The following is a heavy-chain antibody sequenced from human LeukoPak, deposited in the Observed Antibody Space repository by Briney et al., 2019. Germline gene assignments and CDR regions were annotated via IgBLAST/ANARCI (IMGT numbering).Heavy chain of an antibody. CDR3: ARSEQWLVIHLDY. CDR2: IIPIFGTA. V-gene: IGHV1-69*13. Sequence: KPGASVKVSCKASGYTFTGYYMHWVRQAPGRGLEWMGGIIPIFGTANYAQKFQGRVTITADESTSTAYMELSSLRSEDTAVYYCARSEQWLVIHLDYWGQGTLVTVSS. CDR1: GYTFTGYY. J-gene: IGHJ4*02. D-gene: IGHD6-19*01.